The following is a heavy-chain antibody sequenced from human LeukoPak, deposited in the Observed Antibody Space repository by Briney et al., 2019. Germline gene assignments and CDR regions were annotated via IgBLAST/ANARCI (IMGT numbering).Heavy chain of an antibody. CDR1: GGTFSSYA. Sequence: ASVKVSCKPSGGTFSSYAISWVRQAPGQGHEWMGWINTNTGNPTYAQGFTGRFVFSLDTSVSTAYLQISSLKAEDTAVYYCARAVSVFSGGSQGYYYGMDVWGQGTTVTVSS. CDR2: INTNTGNP. D-gene: IGHD3-10*01. J-gene: IGHJ6*02. V-gene: IGHV7-4-1*02. CDR3: ARAVSVFSGGSQGYYYGMDV.